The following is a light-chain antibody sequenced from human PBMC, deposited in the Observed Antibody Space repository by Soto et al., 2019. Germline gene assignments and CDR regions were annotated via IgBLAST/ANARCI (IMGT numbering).Light chain of an antibody. CDR1: QTVSRI. V-gene: IGKV3-15*01. CDR2: DIS. CDR3: QQYNNWPS. Sequence: VLTPSPATQSVSPVAGATLSCRASQTVSRILAWYQQRPGQAPRLLIYDISNRATGVPARFSGSGSETEFTLPIRSLQSEDFAVYFCQQYNNWPSFGQGTRLEIK. J-gene: IGKJ5*01.